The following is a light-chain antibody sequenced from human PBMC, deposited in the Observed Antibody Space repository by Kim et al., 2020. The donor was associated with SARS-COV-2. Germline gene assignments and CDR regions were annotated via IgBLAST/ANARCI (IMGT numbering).Light chain of an antibody. CDR2: YDS. Sequence: GRTARINCGGNTIRGKSVPWYQQTPGRPPVLVISYDSDRPSGIPERFSGSNSGNTATLTISRVEAGEEADYYCQVWDSSSDHRVVFGGGTQLTVL. V-gene: IGLV3-21*04. J-gene: IGLJ2*01. CDR1: TIRGKS. CDR3: QVWDSSSDHRVV.